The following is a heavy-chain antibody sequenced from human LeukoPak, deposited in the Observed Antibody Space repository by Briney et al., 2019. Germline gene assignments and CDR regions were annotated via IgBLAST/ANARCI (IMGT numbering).Heavy chain of an antibody. D-gene: IGHD3-3*01. CDR1: GYTFTSYG. CDR3: ARDLRFLEWPGDYYYYYGMDV. J-gene: IGHJ6*02. Sequence: ASVKVSCKASGYTFTSYGISWVRQAPGQGLEWMGWISAYNGNTNYAQKLQGRVTMTTDTSTSTAYMELRSLRSDDTAVYYCARDLRFLEWPGDYYYYYGMDVWGQGTTVTVSS. V-gene: IGHV1-18*01. CDR2: ISAYNGNT.